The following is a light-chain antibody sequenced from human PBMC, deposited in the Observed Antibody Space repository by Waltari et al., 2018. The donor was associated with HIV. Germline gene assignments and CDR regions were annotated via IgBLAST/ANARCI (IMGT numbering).Light chain of an antibody. CDR1: TIGVSD. Sequence: YVLTQPPSVSVAPNQTATVACIGETIGVSDVHWWRQRSGPGPEVFIHDDGDRSPGSPGRITGANSGDMATLTIASVEDGDEAVYYCQVWGATNDWVFGGGTKVTVL. CDR3: QVWGATNDWV. V-gene: IGLV3-21*02. CDR2: DDG. J-gene: IGLJ3*02.